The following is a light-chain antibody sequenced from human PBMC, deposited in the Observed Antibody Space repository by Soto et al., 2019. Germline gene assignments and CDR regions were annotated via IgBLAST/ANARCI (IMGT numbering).Light chain of an antibody. CDR1: SSDVGSYNL. V-gene: IGLV2-23*01. CDR3: CSYAGSSTSPYV. CDR2: EGS. Sequence: QSVLTQPASVSGSPGQSITISCTGTSSDVGSYNLVSWYQQHPGKAPKLMIYEGSKRPSGVSNRFSGSKSGNTASLTISGLQAEDEADYYCCSYAGSSTSPYVFGTWTKVTVL. J-gene: IGLJ1*01.